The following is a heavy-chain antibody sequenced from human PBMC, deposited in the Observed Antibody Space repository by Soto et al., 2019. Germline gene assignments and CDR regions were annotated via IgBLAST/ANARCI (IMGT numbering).Heavy chain of an antibody. CDR3: ARASAFPLDCSGGDCYFVY. V-gene: IGHV1-18*01. CDR2: ISNYSGNT. J-gene: IGHJ4*02. Sequence: QVHLVQSGTEVKKLGASVKVSCKAAGYTFTSYGISWVRQAPGQGLEWMGWISNYSGNTKYAQNLQGRITMTTDTSTSTAYMELRSLRSDDTAVYYCARASAFPLDCSGGDCYFVYWGQGTLVTVSS. D-gene: IGHD2-15*01. CDR1: GYTFTSYG.